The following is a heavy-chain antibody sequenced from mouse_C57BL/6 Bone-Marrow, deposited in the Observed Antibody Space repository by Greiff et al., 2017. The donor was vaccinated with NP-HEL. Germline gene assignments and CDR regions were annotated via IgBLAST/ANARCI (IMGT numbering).Heavy chain of an antibody. CDR3: AGSLYWYFEV. J-gene: IGHJ1*03. CDR1: GYTFTSYD. CDR2: IYPRDGST. Sequence: QVQLQQSGPELVKPGASVKLSCKASGYTFTSYDINWVKQRPGQGLEWIGWIYPRDGSTKYNEKFKGKATLTVGTASSTAYMELHSLTSEDSAVYFWAGSLYWYFEVWGTGTTVTVSS. V-gene: IGHV1-85*01. D-gene: IGHD1-1*02.